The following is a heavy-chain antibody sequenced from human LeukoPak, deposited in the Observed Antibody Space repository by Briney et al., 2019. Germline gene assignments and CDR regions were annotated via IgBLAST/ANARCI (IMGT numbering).Heavy chain of an antibody. CDR1: GGTFSSYA. D-gene: IGHD5-12*01. V-gene: IGHV1-69*13. Sequence: SVTVSCKASGGTFSSYAISWVRQAPGQGLEWMGGITPIFGPANYAQKFQGRVTITADESTSTAYMELSSLRSEDTAVYYCARVATKAYYYGMDVWGKGTTVAVSS. CDR2: ITPIFGPA. CDR3: ARVATKAYYYGMDV. J-gene: IGHJ6*04.